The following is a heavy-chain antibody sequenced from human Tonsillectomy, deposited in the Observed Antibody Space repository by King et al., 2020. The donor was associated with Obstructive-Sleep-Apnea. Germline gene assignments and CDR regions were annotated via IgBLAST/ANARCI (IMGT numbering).Heavy chain of an antibody. V-gene: IGHV3-30*04. D-gene: IGHD3-3*01. Sequence: VQLVDSGGGVVQPGRSLRLSCAASVFTFSSYAMHWVRQAPGKGLEWVAVISYDVSNKYYADAVKGRFTISRDNSKNTLYLQMNSLRAEDTAVYYCARSLNYDFWSGFSYWGQGTLVTVSS. J-gene: IGHJ4*02. CDR3: ARSLNYDFWSGFSY. CDR1: VFTFSSYA. CDR2: ISYDVSNK.